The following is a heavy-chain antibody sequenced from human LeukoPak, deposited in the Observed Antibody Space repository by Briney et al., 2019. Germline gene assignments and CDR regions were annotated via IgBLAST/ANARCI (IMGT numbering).Heavy chain of an antibody. CDR3: ARDGDFYYAMDV. J-gene: IGHJ6*02. D-gene: IGHD3-16*01. CDR1: GGSISSSDYF. CDR2: IIYSGNT. Sequence: PSETLSLTCTVSGGSISSSDYFWTWIRQPPGKGLEWIGYIIYSGNTYYNPSLKSRVTMSLGKSKNQFSLKLRSVTAADTAIYYCARDGDFYYAMDVWGQGTTVTVSS. V-gene: IGHV4-30-4*01.